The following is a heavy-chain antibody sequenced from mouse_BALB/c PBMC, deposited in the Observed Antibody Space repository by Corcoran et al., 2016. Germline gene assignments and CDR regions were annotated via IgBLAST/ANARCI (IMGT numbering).Heavy chain of an antibody. V-gene: IGHV1-20*02. D-gene: IGHD1-2*01. CDR2: ITPYNGDT. CDR3: AIYDGYY. J-gene: IGHJ2*01. Sequence: EVQLQQSGPELVKPAASMTISCTASGYSFTGYFMNWVMPSHSKSLEWSGRITPYNGDTFYNQKFKGKVTLTVDKSSSTAHMDLRSLASEDSAVYYCAIYDGYYWGQGITLTVSS. CDR1: GYSFTGYF.